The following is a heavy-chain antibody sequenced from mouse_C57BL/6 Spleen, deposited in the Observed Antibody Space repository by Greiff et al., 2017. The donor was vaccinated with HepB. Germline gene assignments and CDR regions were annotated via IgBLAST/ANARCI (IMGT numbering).Heavy chain of an antibody. CDR1: GFNIKDYY. J-gene: IGHJ3*01. V-gene: IGHV14-1*01. CDR3: TTRGYYSNPLFAY. D-gene: IGHD2-5*01. Sequence: EVQLQQSGAELVRPGASVKLSCTASGFNIKDYYMHWVKQRPEQGLEWIGRIDPEDGDTEYAPKFQGKATMTADTSSNTAYLQLSSLTSEDTAVYYCTTRGYYSNPLFAYWGQGTLVTVSA. CDR2: IDPEDGDT.